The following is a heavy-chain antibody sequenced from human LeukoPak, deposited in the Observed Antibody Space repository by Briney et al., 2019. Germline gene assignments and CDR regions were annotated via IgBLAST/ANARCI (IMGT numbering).Heavy chain of an antibody. V-gene: IGHV4-30-4*08. D-gene: IGHD6-13*01. CDR3: ARRRSSWSFDY. J-gene: IGHJ4*02. Sequence: PSQTLSLTCTVSGCSISSGDYYWGWIRQPPGKGLEWIGYIYYSGSTYYNPSLKSRVTISVDTSNNQFYLKLSSVTAADTAVYYCARRRSSWSFDYWGQGTLVTVSS. CDR1: GCSISSGDYY. CDR2: IYYSGST.